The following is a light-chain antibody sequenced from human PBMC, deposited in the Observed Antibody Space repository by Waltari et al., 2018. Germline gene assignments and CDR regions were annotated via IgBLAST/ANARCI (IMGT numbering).Light chain of an antibody. CDR1: SSDFGSYTL. V-gene: IGLV2-23*02. CDR3: CSYAGSGTLDVV. J-gene: IGLJ2*01. Sequence: QSALTQPASVSGSPGQSNTISCTGASSDFGSYTLVSWYQQPPGKAPKVMIYEVTKRPSGVSDRFSGSRSGNTASLTISGLQPEDEADYYCCSYAGSGTLDVVFGGGTKLTVL. CDR2: EVT.